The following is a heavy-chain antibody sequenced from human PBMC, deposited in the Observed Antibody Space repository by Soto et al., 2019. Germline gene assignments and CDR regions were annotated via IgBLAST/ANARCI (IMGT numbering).Heavy chain of an antibody. V-gene: IGHV3-74*01. Sequence: PGGSLRLSCAASGFTFSSYWMHWVRQAPGKGLVWVSRINSDGSSTSYADSVKGRFTISRDNAKNTLYLQMNSLRAEDTAVYYCARVKDGYNFATRSFDYWGQGTLVTVS. CDR2: INSDGSST. J-gene: IGHJ4*02. D-gene: IGHD5-12*01. CDR3: ARVKDGYNFATRSFDY. CDR1: GFTFSSYW.